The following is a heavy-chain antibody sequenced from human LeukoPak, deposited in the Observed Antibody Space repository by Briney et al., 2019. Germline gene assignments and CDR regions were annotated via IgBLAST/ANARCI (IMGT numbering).Heavy chain of an antibody. Sequence: PGGSLRLSCATSGFTFSSYTMHWVRQAPGKGLEWVALISHDGINQYYADPVKGRFIISRDNSKNTLYLQLNSLRLEDTAVYYCTLTTFGVVYYFDYWGQGTLVTVSS. CDR1: GFTFSSYT. V-gene: IGHV3-30*04. J-gene: IGHJ4*02. D-gene: IGHD1/OR15-1a*01. CDR3: TLTTFGVVYYFDY. CDR2: ISHDGINQ.